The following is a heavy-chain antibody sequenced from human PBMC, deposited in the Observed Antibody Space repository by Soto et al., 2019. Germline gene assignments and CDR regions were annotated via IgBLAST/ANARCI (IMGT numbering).Heavy chain of an antibody. CDR1: GFTFDDYA. CDR2: ISWNSGSI. V-gene: IGHV3-9*01. CDR3: AKENLNYDFWSGYIDY. J-gene: IGHJ4*02. Sequence: PGGSLRLSCAASGFTFDDYAMHWVRQAPGKGLEWVSGISWNSGSIGYADSVKGRFTISRDNAKNSLYLQMNSLRAEDTALYYCAKENLNYDFWSGYIDYWGQGTLVTVSS. D-gene: IGHD3-3*01.